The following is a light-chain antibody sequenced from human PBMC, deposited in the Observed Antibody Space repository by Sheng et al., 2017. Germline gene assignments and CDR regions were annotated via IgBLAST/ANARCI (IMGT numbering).Light chain of an antibody. Sequence: EIVMTQSPGTLSVSPGERATLSCRASQSVSNNLAWYQQKPGQAPRLLIYGASTRATSIPARFSGSGSGTEFTLTISSLQSEDFAVYYCQHYNNWPPWTFGQGTKVEIK. CDR1: QSVSNN. J-gene: IGKJ1*01. CDR3: QHYNNWPPWT. CDR2: GAS. V-gene: IGKV3-15*01.